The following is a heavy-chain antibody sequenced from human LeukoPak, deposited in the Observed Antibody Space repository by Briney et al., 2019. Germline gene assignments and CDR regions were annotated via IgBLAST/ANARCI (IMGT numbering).Heavy chain of an antibody. Sequence: SHTLSLTCAISADSVSSNRATWTWIRQSPSRGLEWLGRTYFRSKWYNDYAVSVKGRITINPDTSKNQFSLQLNSATPEDTAVYYCARGRGDIDFDFWGQGTLVTVSS. CDR1: ADSVSSNRAT. V-gene: IGHV6-1*01. CDR3: ARGRGDIDFDF. CDR2: TYFRSKWYN. J-gene: IGHJ4*02.